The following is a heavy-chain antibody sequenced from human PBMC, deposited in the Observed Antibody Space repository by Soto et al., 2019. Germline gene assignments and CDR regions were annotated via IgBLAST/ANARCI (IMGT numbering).Heavy chain of an antibody. V-gene: IGHV4-39*02. D-gene: IGHD6-19*01. J-gene: IGHJ4*02. Sequence: SETLSLTCTVSGGSVSTYYWGWIRQPPGRGLEWIGSFQYRGSTYYNPSLKSRVTISVDTSRSQFSLKLYSVTAADTAVYYCARDRDRGVRTVAGFIYWGKGTLVTVSS. CDR2: FQYRGST. CDR1: GGSVSTYY. CDR3: ARDRDRGVRTVAGFIY.